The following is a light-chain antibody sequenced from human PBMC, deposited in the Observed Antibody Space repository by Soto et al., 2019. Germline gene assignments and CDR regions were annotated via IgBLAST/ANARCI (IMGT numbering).Light chain of an antibody. Sequence: EIVMTQSPLTLPVTPGEPASISCRSSLSLLHARRFSDFDGYLQKPAQSPQLLISLGATRASGVPDRCSSSGAGTEFTLKIIRGEDDEDVLEYCMQALHTSWTFGQGTNVDIK. CDR2: LGA. CDR3: MQALHTSWT. V-gene: IGKV2-28*01. J-gene: IGKJ1*01. CDR1: LSLLHARRFSD.